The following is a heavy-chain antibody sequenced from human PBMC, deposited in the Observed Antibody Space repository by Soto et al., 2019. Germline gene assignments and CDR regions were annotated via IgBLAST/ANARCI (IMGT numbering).Heavy chain of an antibody. D-gene: IGHD3-3*01. CDR1: GYTFTVYY. CDR3: ARCVPRITIFAVVTETNYYGMDV. Sequence: ASVKVSCKASGYTFTVYYIHLLRQSPLQGLELMGLINPNSGGTNYAQKFQGMVTMTRDTSISTAYMELSRLRSDDTAVYYCARCVPRITIFAVVTETNYYGMDVWEQGHPVHVSS. V-gene: IGHV1-2*02. J-gene: IGHJ6*01. CDR2: INPNSGGT.